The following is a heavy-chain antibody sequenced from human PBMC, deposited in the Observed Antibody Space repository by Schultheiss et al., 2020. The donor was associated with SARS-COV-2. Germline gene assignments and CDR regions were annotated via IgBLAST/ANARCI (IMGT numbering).Heavy chain of an antibody. Sequence: GGSLRLSCAASGFTVSSNYMSWVRQAPGKGLEWVSVIYSGGSTYYADSVKGRFTISRDNAKNSLYLQMNSLRAEDTAVYYCAKGAMGYWYFDLWGRGTLVTVSS. CDR2: IYSGGST. V-gene: IGHV3-53*01. D-gene: IGHD5-18*01. CDR3: AKGAMGYWYFDL. CDR1: GFTVSSNY. J-gene: IGHJ2*01.